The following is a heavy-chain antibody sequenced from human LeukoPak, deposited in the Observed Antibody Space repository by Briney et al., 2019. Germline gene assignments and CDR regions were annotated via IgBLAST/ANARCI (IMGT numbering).Heavy chain of an antibody. Sequence: SETLSLICAVYGGSFSGYYWSWIRQPPGKGPERIGEINHSGSTNYNPSLKSRVTISVDTSKNQFSRKLSSVTAAETAVYFCARVIYDSGSYPFDYWGQGTLVTVSS. CDR3: ARVIYDSGSYPFDY. V-gene: IGHV4-34*01. J-gene: IGHJ4*02. CDR1: GGSFSGYY. D-gene: IGHD3-10*01. CDR2: INHSGST.